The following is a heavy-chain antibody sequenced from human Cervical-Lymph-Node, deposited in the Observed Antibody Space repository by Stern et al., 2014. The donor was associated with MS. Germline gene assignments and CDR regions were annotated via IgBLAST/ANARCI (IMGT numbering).Heavy chain of an antibody. CDR2: LSNEGSKQ. V-gene: IGHV3-30-3*01. J-gene: IGHJ4*02. CDR3: ARDTCRGGGCYFRY. CDR1: GFIFSSYA. D-gene: IGHD2-15*01. Sequence: VQLVQSGGGVVQPGRSLRLSCAASGFIFSSYAMHWVRQAPGKGLDWVAFLSNEGSKQYYADSVKGRFTITRDNSNNTLYLQMNILRPEDTAVYYWARDTCRGGGCYFRYWGQGILITVSS.